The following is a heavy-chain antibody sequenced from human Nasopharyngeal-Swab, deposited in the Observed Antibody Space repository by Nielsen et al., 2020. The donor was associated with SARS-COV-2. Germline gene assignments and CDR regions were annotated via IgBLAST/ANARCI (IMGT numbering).Heavy chain of an antibody. CDR2: IKQRGRGQ. V-gene: IGHV3-7*01. J-gene: IGHJ4*02. CDR1: RFTFSSYL. Sequence: GGSLRLSCAASRFTFSSYLMSWVRQAPGKGLEWVAHIKQRGRGQYYVDSVKGRFTISRDNAKNSLSLQMNSLRAEDTAVYYCARYCSTTSCPRGFDYWGQGTLVTVSS. D-gene: IGHD2-2*01. CDR3: ARYCSTTSCPRGFDY.